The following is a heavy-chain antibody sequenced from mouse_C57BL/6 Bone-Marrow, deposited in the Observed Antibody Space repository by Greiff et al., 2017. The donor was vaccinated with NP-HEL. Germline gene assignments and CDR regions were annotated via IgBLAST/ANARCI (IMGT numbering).Heavy chain of an antibody. CDR2: IDPENGDT. D-gene: IGHD1-1*01. Sequence: VQLQQSGAELVRPGASVKLSCTASGFNIKDDYMHWVKQRPEQGLEWIGWIDPENGDTESASKFQGKATITADTSSNTAYLQLSSLTSEDTAVYYCTSITTVVNWYFDVWGTGTTVTVSS. J-gene: IGHJ1*03. CDR1: GFNIKDDY. CDR3: TSITTVVNWYFDV. V-gene: IGHV14-4*01.